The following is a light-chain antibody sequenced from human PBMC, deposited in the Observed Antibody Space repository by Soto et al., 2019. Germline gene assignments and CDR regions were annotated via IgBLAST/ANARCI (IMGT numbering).Light chain of an antibody. V-gene: IGLV2-14*01. Sequence: QSVLTQPASVSGSPGQSITISCTGTSSDVGGYNYVSWYQQHPGKAPKLMIYDVSNRPSGVSNRFSGSKSGNMASLTISGLQAEDEADYYCSSYTSSSTLVIGGGTKVTVL. J-gene: IGLJ3*02. CDR3: SSYTSSSTLV. CDR1: SSDVGGYNY. CDR2: DVS.